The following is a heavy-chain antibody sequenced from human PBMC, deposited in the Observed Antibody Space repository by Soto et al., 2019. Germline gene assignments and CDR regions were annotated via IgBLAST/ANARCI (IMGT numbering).Heavy chain of an antibody. J-gene: IGHJ5*02. CDR1: GDSVSSNSVT. Sequence: QVQLQQSGPGLVQPSQTLSLTCAISGDSVSSNSVTWNWIRQSPSRGLEWLGRTYYRSTWYNEYAVSVISRIAINPDTSKNQFSLHPKSVTPEDTAVYFCARATHGAHWFDPWGRGTLVTVSS. CDR3: ARATHGAHWFDP. D-gene: IGHD2-8*01. CDR2: TYYRSTWYN. V-gene: IGHV6-1*01.